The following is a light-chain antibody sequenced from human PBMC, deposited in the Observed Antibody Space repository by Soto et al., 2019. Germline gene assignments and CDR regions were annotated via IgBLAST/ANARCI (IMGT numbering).Light chain of an antibody. CDR1: SSDVGSYNL. Sequence: QSALTQPASVSGSPGQSITISCTGTSSDVGSYNLVSWFQQHPGEAPKLIIYEVSDRPSGVSNRFSGSKSGNTASLTISGLQGSDEADYYCCSYAGRINGVFGGGTKLTVL. CDR2: EVS. J-gene: IGLJ3*02. CDR3: CSYAGRINGV. V-gene: IGLV2-23*02.